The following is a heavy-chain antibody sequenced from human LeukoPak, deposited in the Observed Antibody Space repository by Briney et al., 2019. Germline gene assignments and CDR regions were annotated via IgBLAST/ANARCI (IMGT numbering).Heavy chain of an antibody. Sequence: ASVKVSCKASGYTFTSYTIHWVRQAPGQSLEWIGWISVGRGDSKCSQEFQGRVTLTRDTSATTAYLEVSSLRPEDMAVYYCARERGIRDAFDFWGQGTMVTVSS. J-gene: IGHJ3*01. CDR3: ARERGIRDAFDF. D-gene: IGHD1-14*01. V-gene: IGHV1-3*03. CDR2: ISVGRGDS. CDR1: GYTFTSYT.